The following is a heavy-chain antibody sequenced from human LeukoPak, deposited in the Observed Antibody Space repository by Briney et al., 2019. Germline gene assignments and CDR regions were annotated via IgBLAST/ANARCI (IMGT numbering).Heavy chain of an antibody. V-gene: IGHV1-8*01. CDR1: GYTLTSYD. Sequence: ASVKVSCKASGYTLTSYDINWVRQATGQGLEWMGWMNPNSGNTGYAQKFQGRVTMTRNTSISTAYMELSSLRSEDTAVYYCASEDEHGLWFDPWGQGTLVTVSS. D-gene: IGHD2-21*01. CDR2: MNPNSGNT. J-gene: IGHJ5*02. CDR3: ASEDEHGLWFDP.